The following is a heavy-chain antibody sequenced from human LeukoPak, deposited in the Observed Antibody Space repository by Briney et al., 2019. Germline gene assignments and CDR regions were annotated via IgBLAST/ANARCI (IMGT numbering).Heavy chain of an antibody. D-gene: IGHD6-19*01. Sequence: GGSLRLSCAASGFTFSSYSMNWVRQAPGKGLEWVSYISTSSSTIYYADSVKGRFTISRDNAKNSLYLQMNSLRAEDTAVYYCARGRGSCWLDYWGQGTLVTVSS. CDR2: ISTSSSTI. J-gene: IGHJ4*02. CDR1: GFTFSSYS. V-gene: IGHV3-48*01. CDR3: ARGRGSCWLDY.